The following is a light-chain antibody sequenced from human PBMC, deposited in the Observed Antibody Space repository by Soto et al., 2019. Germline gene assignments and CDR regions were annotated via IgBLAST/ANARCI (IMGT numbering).Light chain of an antibody. CDR1: QGISSS. CDR2: AAS. Sequence: DIQMTQSPSSVSASVGDRVTITCRASQGISSSLAWYQQKPRKAPKLLIYAASTLQSGVSSRFSGSGSGTDFTLTIRSLQPEDFETYYCHHAKSFPPTFGSGTKVDIX. V-gene: IGKV1-12*01. J-gene: IGKJ4*01. CDR3: HHAKSFPPT.